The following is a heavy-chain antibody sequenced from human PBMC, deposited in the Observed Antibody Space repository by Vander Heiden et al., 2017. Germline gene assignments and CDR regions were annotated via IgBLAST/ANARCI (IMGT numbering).Heavy chain of an antibody. V-gene: IGHV3-30*03. Sequence: QVQLVASGGGVVQPGRSLRLSCAASGFTFSSYGMHWVRQAPGKGLEWVAVISYDGSNKYYADSVKCRFTISRDNSKNTLYLQMNSLRAEDTAVYYCAREYSSSWAGYYYGMDVWGQGTTVTVSS. D-gene: IGHD6-13*01. CDR1: GFTFSSYG. CDR2: ISYDGSNK. J-gene: IGHJ6*02. CDR3: AREYSSSWAGYYYGMDV.